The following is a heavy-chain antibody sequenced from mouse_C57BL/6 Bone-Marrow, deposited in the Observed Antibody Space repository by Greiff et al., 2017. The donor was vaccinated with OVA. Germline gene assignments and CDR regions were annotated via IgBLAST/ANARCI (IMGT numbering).Heavy chain of an antibody. V-gene: IGHV1-26*01. CDR1: GYTFTDYY. J-gene: IGHJ2*01. D-gene: IGHD1-1*01. CDR2: INPNNGGT. CDR3: ARWLMYYYGSSVLDY. Sequence: DVKLQESGPELVKPGASVKISCKASGYTFTDYYMNGVKQSHGKSLEWIGDINPNNGGTSYNQKFKGKATLTVDKSYSTAYMELRSLTSEDSAVYYGARWLMYYYGSSVLDYWGQGTTLTVSS.